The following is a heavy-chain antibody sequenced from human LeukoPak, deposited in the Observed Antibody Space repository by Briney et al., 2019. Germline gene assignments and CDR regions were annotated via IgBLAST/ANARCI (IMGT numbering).Heavy chain of an antibody. CDR1: GFTFSNAW. CDR3: TIVLRPYRGSGYRNWFDP. D-gene: IGHD3-22*01. V-gene: IGHV3-15*01. J-gene: IGHJ5*02. CDR2: IKSKTDGETA. Sequence: GGSLRLSCAASGFTFSNAWMAWVRQVPGEGLEWLGRIKSKTDGETADYAAPVRGRFFISRDDRKDTLYVEINSLKTEDTGIYYCTIVLRPYRGSGYRNWFDPWGRGTLVTVSP.